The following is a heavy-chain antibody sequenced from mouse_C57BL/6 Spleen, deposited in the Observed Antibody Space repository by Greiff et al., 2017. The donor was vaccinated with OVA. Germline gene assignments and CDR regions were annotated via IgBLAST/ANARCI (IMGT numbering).Heavy chain of an antibody. CDR2: IRNKANGYTT. Sequence: EVKLEESGGGLVQPGGSLSLSCAASGFTFTDYYMSWVRQPPGKALEWLGFIRNKANGYTTEYTASVKGRFTISRDNSQSILYLQMNALRAEDSATYYCARFTTVVAMDYWGQGTTLTVSS. J-gene: IGHJ2*01. V-gene: IGHV7-3*01. CDR1: GFTFTDYY. D-gene: IGHD1-1*01. CDR3: ARFTTVVAMDY.